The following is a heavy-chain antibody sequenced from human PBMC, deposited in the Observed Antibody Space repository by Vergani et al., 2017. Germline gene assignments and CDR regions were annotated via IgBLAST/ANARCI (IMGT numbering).Heavy chain of an antibody. CDR1: GGSISSSSYY. D-gene: IGHD3-22*01. J-gene: IGHJ4*02. CDR3: ARDDYDSSGYYAI. CDR2: IYYSGST. Sequence: QLQLQESGPGLVKPSETLSLTCTVSGGSISSSSYYWGWIRQPPGKGLEWIGSIYYSGSTYYNPSLKSRVTISVDTSKNQFSLKLSSVTAADTAVYYCARDDYDSSGYYAIWGQGTLVTVSS. V-gene: IGHV4-39*02.